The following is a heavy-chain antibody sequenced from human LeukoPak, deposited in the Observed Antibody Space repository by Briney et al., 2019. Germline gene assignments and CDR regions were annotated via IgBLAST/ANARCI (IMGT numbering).Heavy chain of an antibody. CDR3: AREMRDAFDM. Sequence: SQTLSLTCAISGDTVSTNGAAWSWIRQSPSRGLEWLGRTYYRSKWYNDYAVSVKSRITISPDTSKNQFSLQLNSVTPEDTAVYYCAREMRDAFDMWGQGTMVTVSS. CDR2: TYYRSKWYN. J-gene: IGHJ3*02. V-gene: IGHV6-1*01. CDR1: GDTVSTNGAA.